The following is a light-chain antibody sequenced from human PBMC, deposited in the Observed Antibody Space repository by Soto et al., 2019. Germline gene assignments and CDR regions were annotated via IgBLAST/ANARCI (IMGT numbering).Light chain of an antibody. CDR1: QGASRK. CDR2: GAS. Sequence: DIVMTQSPATLSVAPGERVTFSCRASQGASRKLAWYQHKPGQAPRLLISGASTGATGIPARFSGSGSGTEFTLTISSLQSEDCAIYYCQQYATSPSTFGQGTKVDIK. CDR3: QQYATSPST. V-gene: IGKV3-15*01. J-gene: IGKJ2*01.